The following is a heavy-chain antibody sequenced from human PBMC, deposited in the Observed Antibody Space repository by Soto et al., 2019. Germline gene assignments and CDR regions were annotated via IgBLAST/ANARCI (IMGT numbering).Heavy chain of an antibody. Sequence: GGSLRLSCAASGFTFSSYAMHWVRQAPGKGLEWVAVISYDGSNKYYADSVKGRFTISRDNSKNTLYLQMNSLRAEDTAVYYCARALLQNYYDNSGGLIDYWGQGTLVTVSS. CDR2: ISYDGSNK. J-gene: IGHJ4*02. CDR1: GFTFSSYA. D-gene: IGHD3-22*01. V-gene: IGHV3-30-3*01. CDR3: ARALLQNYYDNSGGLIDY.